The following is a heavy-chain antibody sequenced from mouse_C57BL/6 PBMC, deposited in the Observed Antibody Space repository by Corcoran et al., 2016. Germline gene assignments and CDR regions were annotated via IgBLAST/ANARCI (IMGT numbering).Heavy chain of an antibody. CDR2: INTYSGVP. D-gene: IGHD2-3*01. J-gene: IGHJ3*01. CDR1: GYTFTTYG. CDR3: ARSPSYDGYLAWFAY. Sequence: QIQLVQSGPELKKPGETVKISCKASGYTFTTYGMSWVKQAPGKGLKWMGWINTYSGVPTYADDFKGRFAFSLETSASTAYLQINNLKNEETATYFCARSPSYDGYLAWFAYWGQGTLVTVSA. V-gene: IGHV9-3*01.